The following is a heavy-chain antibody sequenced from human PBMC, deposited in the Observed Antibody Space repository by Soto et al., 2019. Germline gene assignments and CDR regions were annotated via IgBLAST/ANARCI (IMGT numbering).Heavy chain of an antibody. CDR1: GFTFSDYD. CDR2: INSSGTTI. CDR3: ARQSRVGDPGPFDF. V-gene: IGHV3-11*01. Sequence: QVQLVESGGGLVKPGGSLRLSCAASGFTFSDYDMSWLRQAPGKGLEWVSYINSSGTTIYYADSVKGRVTISRDNAKNSLYLHMNSLGAEDTAVYYGARQSRVGDPGPFDFWGQGILGTVSS. D-gene: IGHD3-16*01. J-gene: IGHJ4*02.